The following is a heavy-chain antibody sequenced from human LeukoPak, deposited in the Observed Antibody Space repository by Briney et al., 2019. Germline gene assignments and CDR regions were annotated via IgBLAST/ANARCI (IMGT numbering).Heavy chain of an antibody. J-gene: IGHJ4*02. CDR2: IYHSGST. D-gene: IGHD6-13*01. Sequence: GSLRLSCAASGFSLSRYWMSWVRQPPGKGLEWIGEIYHSGSTNYNPSLKSRVTISVDKSKNQFSLKLSSVTAADTAVYYCASAGIAAAEFDYWGQGTLVTVSS. CDR1: GFSLSRYW. V-gene: IGHV4-4*02. CDR3: ASAGIAAAEFDY.